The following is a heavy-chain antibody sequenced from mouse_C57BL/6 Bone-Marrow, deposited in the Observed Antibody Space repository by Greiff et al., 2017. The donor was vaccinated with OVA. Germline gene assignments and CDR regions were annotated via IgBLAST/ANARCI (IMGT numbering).Heavy chain of an antibody. CDR2: IYPRSGNT. D-gene: IGHD2-3*01. CDR3: ASPYDGTTWGFAY. V-gene: IGHV1-81*01. CDR1: GYTFTSYG. J-gene: IGHJ3*01. Sequence: ESGAELARPGASVKLSCKASGYTFTSYGISWVKQRTGQGLEWIGEIYPRSGNTYYNEKFKGKATLTADKSSSTAYMELRSLTSEDSAVYFCASPYDGTTWGFAYWGQGTLVTVSA.